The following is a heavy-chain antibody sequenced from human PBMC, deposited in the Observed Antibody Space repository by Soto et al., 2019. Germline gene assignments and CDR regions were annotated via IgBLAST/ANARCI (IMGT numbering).Heavy chain of an antibody. Sequence: PSETLSLTCTVSGTSLNSGSNYWDWVRPPPWKALVWIGYIYGSGNTKYNPSLKSRVTISQDTSKNQVSLKMTAVTATDTAMYDCAGDWGPYWFDPWGQGILVTVSS. V-gene: IGHV4-61*01. D-gene: IGHD7-27*01. CDR2: IYGSGNT. J-gene: IGHJ5*02. CDR3: AGDWGPYWFDP. CDR1: GTSLNSGSNY.